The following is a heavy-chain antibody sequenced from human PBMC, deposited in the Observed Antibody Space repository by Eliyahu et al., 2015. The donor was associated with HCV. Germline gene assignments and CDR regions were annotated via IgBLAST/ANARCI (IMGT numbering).Heavy chain of an antibody. CDR1: GFTFSASS. D-gene: IGHD6-25*01. Sequence: EVQVVESGGGLVQPGGSLKLSCXASGFTFSASSIHLVPPGSGEGAEWGGRIRGKVESYVTAYAASVKGRFTISRDDSKNTAYLEINSLKAEDTAVYYCAVAALGLYYFNYWGQGTLVTVSS. CDR2: IRGKVESYVT. V-gene: IGHV3-73*02. CDR3: AVAALGLYYFNY. J-gene: IGHJ4*02.